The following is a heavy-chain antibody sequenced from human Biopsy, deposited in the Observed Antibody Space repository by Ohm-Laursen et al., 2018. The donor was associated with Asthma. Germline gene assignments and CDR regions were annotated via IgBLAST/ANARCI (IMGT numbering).Heavy chain of an antibody. Sequence: SSVKVSCKASGYTFINYAIHWVRQAPGHSLEWMGWINAANGNTKYSQKFQGRLTISRDTSASTAYMDLSSLRSEDTTVYYCARTYFDFLTGQVHDAFAMWGQGTMVTVSS. D-gene: IGHD3-9*01. CDR1: GYTFINYA. J-gene: IGHJ3*02. CDR3: ARTYFDFLTGQVHDAFAM. V-gene: IGHV1-3*01. CDR2: INAANGNT.